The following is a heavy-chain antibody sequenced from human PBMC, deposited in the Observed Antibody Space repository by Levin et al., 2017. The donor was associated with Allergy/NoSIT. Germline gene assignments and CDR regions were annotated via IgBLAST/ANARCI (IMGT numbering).Heavy chain of an antibody. CDR2: ISGSGGST. CDR3: AKYPEYQLPIDY. V-gene: IGHV3-23*01. D-gene: IGHD2-2*01. J-gene: IGHJ4*02. CDR1: LFPFRSSA. Sequence: LSLPCAASLFPFRSSAMSWFRPAPGKGLEWVSAISGSGGSTYYADSVKGRFTISRDNSKNTLYLQMNSLRAEDTAVYYCAKYPEYQLPIDYWGQGTLVTVSS.